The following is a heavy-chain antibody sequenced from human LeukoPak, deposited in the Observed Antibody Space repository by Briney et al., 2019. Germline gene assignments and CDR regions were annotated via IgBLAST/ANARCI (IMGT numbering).Heavy chain of an antibody. CDR2: ISSSSSYI. D-gene: IGHD3-3*01. Sequence: GGSLRLSCAASGFTFSSYSMNWVRQAPGKGLEWVSSISSSSSYIYYADSVKGRFTISRDNTKNSLYLQMNSLRAEDTAVYYCARETYYDFWSGYYSRYYYYYYMDVWGKGTTVTVSS. J-gene: IGHJ6*03. V-gene: IGHV3-21*01. CDR1: GFTFSSYS. CDR3: ARETYYDFWSGYYSRYYYYYYMDV.